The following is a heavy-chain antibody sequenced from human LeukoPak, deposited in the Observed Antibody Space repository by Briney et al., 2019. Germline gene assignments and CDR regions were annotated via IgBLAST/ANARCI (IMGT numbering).Heavy chain of an antibody. J-gene: IGHJ4*02. D-gene: IGHD6-25*01. Sequence: ASVKVSCKASGYIFTDSYLHWVRQAPGQGLEWMGWINPNSGGTNYAQKYQTRVTMTRDTSISMVYMELSRLTSDDTAVYYCGRHGSGLDSWGQGTLITVSS. CDR1: GYIFTDSY. CDR3: GRHGSGLDS. CDR2: INPNSGGT. V-gene: IGHV1-2*02.